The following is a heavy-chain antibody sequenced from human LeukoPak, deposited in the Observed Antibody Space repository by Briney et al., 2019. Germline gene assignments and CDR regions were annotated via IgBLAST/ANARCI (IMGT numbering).Heavy chain of an antibody. D-gene: IGHD3-3*01. CDR3: AKDTLRTGLTSEWLGTDY. V-gene: IGHV3-23*01. J-gene: IGHJ4*02. Sequence: GGSLRLSCAASGFTFSSYAMSWVRQAPGKGLEWVSAISGSGGSTYYADSVKGRFTISRDNSKNTLYLQMNSVGAEDTAVYYCAKDTLRTGLTSEWLGTDYWGQGTLVTVSS. CDR2: ISGSGGST. CDR1: GFTFSSYA.